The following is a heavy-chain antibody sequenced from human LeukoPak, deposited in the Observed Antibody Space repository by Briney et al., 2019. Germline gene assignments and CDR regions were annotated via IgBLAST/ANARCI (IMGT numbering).Heavy chain of an antibody. CDR3: ARDGYDILTGYVRGVFDY. D-gene: IGHD3-9*01. J-gene: IGHJ4*02. Sequence: GGSLRLSCAASGFTFSSYWMHWVRQAPGKGLVWVSRINSDGSSTSYADSVKGRFTISRDNAKNTLYLQMNSLRAEDTAVYYCARDGYDILTGYVRGVFDYWGQGTLVTVSS. CDR1: GFTFSSYW. V-gene: IGHV3-74*01. CDR2: INSDGSST.